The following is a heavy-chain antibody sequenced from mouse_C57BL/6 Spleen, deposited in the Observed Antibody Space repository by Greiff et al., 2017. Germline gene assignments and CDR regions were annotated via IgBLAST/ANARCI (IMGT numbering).Heavy chain of an antibody. D-gene: IGHD2-2*01. CDR2: IYPSDSET. CDR1: GYTFTSYW. CDR3: ARRGYDVAWFAY. V-gene: IGHV1-61*01. Sequence: QVQLQQPGADLVRPGSSVKLSCKASGYTFTSYWMAWVKQRPGQGLEWIGNIYPSDSETHYNQKFKDKATLTVDKSSSTAYMQLSSLTSEDSAVYYCARRGYDVAWFAYWGQGTLVTVSA. J-gene: IGHJ3*01.